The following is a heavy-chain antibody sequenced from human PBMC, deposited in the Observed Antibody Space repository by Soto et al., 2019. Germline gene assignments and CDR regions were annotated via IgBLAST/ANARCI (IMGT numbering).Heavy chain of an antibody. J-gene: IGHJ4*02. CDR3: ESRYGSCFDY. V-gene: IGHV4-59*01. CDR1: GGSISSYY. Sequence: SETLSLTWTVSGGSISSYYWSWVRQPTGKGLEWMGYIYYSGSTNYNPSLKRRVSISVDTSKNQFSLKLSTVTAADTAGYDCESRYGSCFDYSRQGPLVTVSS. D-gene: IGHD1-26*01. CDR2: IYYSGST.